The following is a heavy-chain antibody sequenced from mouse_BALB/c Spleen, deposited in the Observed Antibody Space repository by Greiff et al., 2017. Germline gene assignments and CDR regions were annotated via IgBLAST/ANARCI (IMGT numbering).Heavy chain of an antibody. CDR3: ARDETARATY. J-gene: IGHJ4*01. V-gene: IGHV5-9-4*01. D-gene: IGHD3-2*01. CDR1: GFTFSSYA. CDR2: ISSGGSYT. Sequence: EVKVVESGGGLVKPGGSLKLSCAASGFTFSSYAMSWVRQSPEKRLEWVAEISSGGSYTYYPDTVTGRFTISRDNAKNTLYLEMSSLRSEDTAMYYCARDETARATYWGQGTSVTVSS.